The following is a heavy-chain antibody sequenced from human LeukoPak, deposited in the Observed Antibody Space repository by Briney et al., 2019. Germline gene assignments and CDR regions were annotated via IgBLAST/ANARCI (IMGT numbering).Heavy chain of an antibody. CDR2: ISSSSSYI. J-gene: IGHJ4*02. CDR3: AKGAAKLGYSSGYKGAFDY. CDR1: GFTFSSYS. D-gene: IGHD6-19*01. Sequence: KAGGSLRLSCAASGFTFSSYSMNWVRQAPGKGLEWVSSISSSSSYIYYADSVKGRFTISRDNAKNSLYLQMNSLRAEDTALYYCAKGAAKLGYSSGYKGAFDYWGQGTLVTVSP. V-gene: IGHV3-21*04.